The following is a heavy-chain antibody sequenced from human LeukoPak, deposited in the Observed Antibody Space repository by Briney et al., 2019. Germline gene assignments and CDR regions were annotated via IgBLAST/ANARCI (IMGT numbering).Heavy chain of an antibody. V-gene: IGHV3-9*01. D-gene: IGHD3-10*01. Sequence: SLRLSCAAWGFTFDDYAMRWVRHAPGKGVEGVSGISWNSGSIGYAASVKGRFTISTHNAKNSLYLQMNSLRAEDTALYYCAKDTWFGELSPGYFDYWGQGTLVTVSS. J-gene: IGHJ4*02. CDR1: GFTFDDYA. CDR2: ISWNSGSI. CDR3: AKDTWFGELSPGYFDY.